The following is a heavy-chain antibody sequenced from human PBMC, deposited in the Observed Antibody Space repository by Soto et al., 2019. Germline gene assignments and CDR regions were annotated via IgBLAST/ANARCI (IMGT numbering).Heavy chain of an antibody. J-gene: IGHJ4*02. Sequence: LRLSCAASGFTFSSYSMNWVRQAPGKGLEWVSSISSSSSYIYYADSVKGRFTISRDNAKNSLYLQMNSLRAEDTAVYYCARGGGSCSYCFDYWGQGTLVTVSS. V-gene: IGHV3-21*01. CDR2: ISSSSSYI. D-gene: IGHD2-2*01. CDR3: ARGGGSCSYCFDY. CDR1: GFTFSSYS.